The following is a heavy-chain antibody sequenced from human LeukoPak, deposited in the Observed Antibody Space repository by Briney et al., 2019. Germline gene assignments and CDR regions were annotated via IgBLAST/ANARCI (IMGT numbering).Heavy chain of an antibody. D-gene: IGHD3-22*01. Sequence: GGSLRLSCAASGFTFSSYWMHWVRQAPGKGLVWVSRINSDGSSTSYADSVKGRFTISRDNSKNTLYLQMNSLRAEDTAVYYCARGSGYYLSLDWGQGTLVTVSS. CDR1: GFTFSSYW. CDR3: ARGSGYYLSLD. CDR2: INSDGSST. J-gene: IGHJ4*02. V-gene: IGHV3-74*01.